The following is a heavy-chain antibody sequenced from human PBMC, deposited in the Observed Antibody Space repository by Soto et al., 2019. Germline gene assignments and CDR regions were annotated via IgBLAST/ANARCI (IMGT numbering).Heavy chain of an antibody. J-gene: IGHJ6*02. V-gene: IGHV3-74*01. Sequence: EVQLVESGGGLVQPGGSLRLSCAASGFTFSDYWMHWVRQAPGKGLVWVSRMKGDGRNTNYADYVKGRFTISRDNAKNTLYLQMNGLRAEDTAVYYCARGLKGYYGVDVWGRGTTVTVSS. CDR2: MKGDGRNT. CDR1: GFTFSDYW. CDR3: ARGLKGYYGVDV. D-gene: IGHD3-16*01.